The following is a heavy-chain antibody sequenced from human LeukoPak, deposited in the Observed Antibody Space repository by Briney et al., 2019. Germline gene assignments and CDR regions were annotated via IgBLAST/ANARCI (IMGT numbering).Heavy chain of an antibody. CDR2: IYPGDSDT. CDR3: ARGGLVSCSSTSCYVGAHWLDP. Sequence: GESLKISCKGSGYSFTSYWIGWVRQMPGKGLEWMGIIYPGDSDTRYSPSFQGQVTISADKSISTAYLQWSSLKASDTAMYYCARGGLVSCSSTSCYVGAHWLDPWGQGTLVTVSS. V-gene: IGHV5-51*01. D-gene: IGHD2-2*01. CDR1: GYSFTSYW. J-gene: IGHJ5*02.